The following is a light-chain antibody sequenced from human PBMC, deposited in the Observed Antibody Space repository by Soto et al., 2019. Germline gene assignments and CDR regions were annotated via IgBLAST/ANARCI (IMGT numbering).Light chain of an antibody. CDR1: QSFSSY. CDR2: AAS. CDR3: QQSYSTSWT. V-gene: IGKV1-39*01. J-gene: IGKJ1*01. Sequence: DIQMTQSPSSLSASVGDRVTITCRASQSFSSYLNWYQQKPGKAPKLLIYAASSLQSRVPSRFSGSGSGTDFTLTISSLQPEDFATYYCQQSYSTSWTFGQGTKVEIK.